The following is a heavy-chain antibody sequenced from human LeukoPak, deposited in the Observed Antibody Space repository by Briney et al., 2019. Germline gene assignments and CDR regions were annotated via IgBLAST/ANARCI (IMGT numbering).Heavy chain of an antibody. CDR3: DRAGYDYVWGSYHFDY. CDR2: IYHSGST. CDR1: VGFISSAGYS. D-gene: IGHD3-16*02. V-gene: IGHV4-30-2*01. Sequence: PSESPFLSYAVSVGFISSAGYSWSWIPRPRGKGLEGIGEIYHSGSTYSNPSLKSRVTISVDRDNTQYPLKLSSVTAAATDVYYCDRAGYDYVWGSYHFDYWGQGTLVTVSA. J-gene: IGHJ4*02.